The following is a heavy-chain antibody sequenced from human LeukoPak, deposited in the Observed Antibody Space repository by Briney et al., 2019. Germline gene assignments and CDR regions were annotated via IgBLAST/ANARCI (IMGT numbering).Heavy chain of an antibody. CDR2: ISGSGGST. J-gene: IGHJ5*02. Sequence: GGSPRPSCAASGFTFSSYAMSWVRQAPGKGLEWVSAISGSGGSTYYADSVKGRFTISRDNSKNTLYLQMNSLRAEDTAVYYCAKREPEAIQLWLRDNWFDPWGQGTLVTVSS. CDR1: GFTFSSYA. CDR3: AKREPEAIQLWLRDNWFDP. V-gene: IGHV3-23*01. D-gene: IGHD5-18*01.